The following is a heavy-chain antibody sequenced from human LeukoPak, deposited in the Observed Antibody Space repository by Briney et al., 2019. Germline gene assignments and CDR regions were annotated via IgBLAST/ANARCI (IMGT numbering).Heavy chain of an antibody. CDR2: ISYDGSNK. J-gene: IGHJ4*02. D-gene: IGHD3-22*01. CDR3: ANNPHYDSSGYLMAD. CDR1: GFTFSSYG. V-gene: IGHV3-30*18. Sequence: GRSLRLSCAASGFTFSSYGMHWVRQAPGKGLEWEAVISYDGSNKYYADSVKGRFTISRDNSKNTLYLQMNSLRAEDTAVYYCANNPHYDSSGYLMADWGQGTLVTVSS.